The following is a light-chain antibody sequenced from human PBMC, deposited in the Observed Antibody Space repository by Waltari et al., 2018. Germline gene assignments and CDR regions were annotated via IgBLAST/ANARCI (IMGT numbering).Light chain of an antibody. Sequence: QAGLPQPPSVSKGLRQTATLTCTGHSNTGATQPAAWLHQHQGHPPKLLSYRNNNRPSGISERFSASRSGNTAFLTITGLKPDGEADYYCSAWDSSLSAHVFGTGNKVTVL. V-gene: IGLV10-54*04. J-gene: IGLJ1*01. CDR1: SNTGATQP. CDR2: RNN. CDR3: SAWDSSLSAHV.